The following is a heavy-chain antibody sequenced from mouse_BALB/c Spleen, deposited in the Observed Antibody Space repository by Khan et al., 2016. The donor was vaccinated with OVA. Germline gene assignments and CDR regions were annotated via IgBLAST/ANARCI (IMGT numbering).Heavy chain of an antibody. Sequence: QVQLKESGPGLVAPSQNLSITCTVSGFSLSDYGVSWIRQPPGTGLAWLGVLWGGGSTYYNSALKSRLSISKDNSKRQVFLKMSSLQSDDTAMFYCAKGVWSYYDTLDYWGQGTSGTVSS. V-gene: IGHV2-6-5*01. CDR1: GFSLSDYG. CDR3: AKGVWSYYDTLDY. CDR2: LWGGGST. J-gene: IGHJ4*01.